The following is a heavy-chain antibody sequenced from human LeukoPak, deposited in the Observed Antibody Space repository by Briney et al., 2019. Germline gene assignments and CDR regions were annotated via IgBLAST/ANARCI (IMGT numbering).Heavy chain of an antibody. J-gene: IGHJ6*04. V-gene: IGHV1-69*13. D-gene: IGHD3-16*01. CDR1: GGTFSSYA. Sequence: GASVKVSCKASGGTFSSYAISWVRQAPGQGLEWMGGIIPIFGTANYAQKFQGRVTITADESTSTAYMELSSLRSEDTAVYYCARETSFGAGTNVYCSMDVWGKGTTVTVSS. CDR3: ARETSFGAGTNVYCSMDV. CDR2: IIPIFGTA.